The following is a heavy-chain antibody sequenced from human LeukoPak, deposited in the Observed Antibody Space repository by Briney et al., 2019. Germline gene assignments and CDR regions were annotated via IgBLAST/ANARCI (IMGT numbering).Heavy chain of an antibody. D-gene: IGHD6-19*01. J-gene: IGHJ5*02. V-gene: IGHV4-4*07. CDR1: GGSISSYY. CDR2: IYTSGST. Sequence: SETLSLTCTVSGGSISSYYWSWIRQPAGQGLEWIGRIYTSGSTNYNPSLKSRVTMSVDTSKNQFSLKLSSVTAADTAVYYCARDGVAVAGQPYNWFDPWGQGTLVTVSS. CDR3: ARDGVAVAGQPYNWFDP.